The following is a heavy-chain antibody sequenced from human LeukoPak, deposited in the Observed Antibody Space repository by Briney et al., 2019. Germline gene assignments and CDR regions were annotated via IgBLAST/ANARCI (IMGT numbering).Heavy chain of an antibody. Sequence: GGSLRLSCAASGFNFSSYWMHWVRQVPGKGLVWVSRLNSDGSSTSYADSVKGRFTISRDNSKNTLYLQMNSLRAEDTAVYYCAKDSRFSYCSSTTCAWAFDVWGQETTVTVSS. D-gene: IGHD2-2*01. CDR1: GFNFSSYW. CDR3: AKDSRFSYCSSTTCAWAFDV. V-gene: IGHV3-74*01. CDR2: LNSDGSST. J-gene: IGHJ3*01.